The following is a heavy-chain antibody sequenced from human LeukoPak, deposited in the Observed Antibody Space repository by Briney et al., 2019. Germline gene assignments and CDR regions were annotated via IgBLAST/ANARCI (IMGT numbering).Heavy chain of an antibody. D-gene: IGHD3-10*01. J-gene: IGHJ4*02. CDR1: GGSLSSYY. CDR3: ASQPNYYGSGSYDY. V-gene: IGHV4-59*12. CDR2: IYYSGST. Sequence: SETLSLTCTVSGGSLSSYYWSWIRQPPGKGLEWIGYIYYSGSTNYNPSLKSRVTISVDTSKNQFSLKLSSVTAADTAVYYCASQPNYYGSGSYDYWGQGTLVTVSS.